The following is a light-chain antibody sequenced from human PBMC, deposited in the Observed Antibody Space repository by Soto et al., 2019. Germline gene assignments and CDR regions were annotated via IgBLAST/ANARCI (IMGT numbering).Light chain of an antibody. CDR3: QQRYNLPLT. J-gene: IGKJ4*01. CDR2: DAS. CDR1: QSIDTY. V-gene: IGKV3-11*01. Sequence: IVLTQSPATLSSSPGERATLSCRASQSIDTYLAWYQQKPGQAPRLLIYDASDRATGIPARFSGSGSRTSFTLTISGLEPEDFALYCCQQRYNLPLTFGGGTKVDIE.